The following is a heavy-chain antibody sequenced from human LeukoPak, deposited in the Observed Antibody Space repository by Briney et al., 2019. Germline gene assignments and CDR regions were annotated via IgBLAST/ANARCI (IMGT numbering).Heavy chain of an antibody. CDR3: AKGDYPTTMIAVVPKQYYGMDV. V-gene: IGHV3-23*01. CDR2: ISGSGGST. D-gene: IGHD3-22*01. Sequence: GGSLRLSCAASGFTFSSYAMSWVRQAPGKGLEGVSAISGSGGSTYYADSVKGRFTISRDNSKNTLYLKMNSLRAEDPAVYYCAKGDYPTTMIAVVPKQYYGMDVWGQGTTVTVSS. CDR1: GFTFSSYA. J-gene: IGHJ6*02.